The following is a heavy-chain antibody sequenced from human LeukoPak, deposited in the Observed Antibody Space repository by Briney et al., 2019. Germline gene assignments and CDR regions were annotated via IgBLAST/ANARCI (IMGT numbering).Heavy chain of an antibody. CDR1: GYSISSGYY. J-gene: IGHJ4*02. CDR3: ATDFWSGTNIIDC. CDR2: IYHNGST. Sequence: SETLSLTCTVSGYSISSGYYWGWIRQPPGKGLEWIGNIYHNGSTDYNPSLKSRVTISVDTSKNQFSLKLSSVTAADTAVYYCATDFWSGTNIIDCWGQGTLVTVSS. D-gene: IGHD3-3*01. V-gene: IGHV4-38-2*02.